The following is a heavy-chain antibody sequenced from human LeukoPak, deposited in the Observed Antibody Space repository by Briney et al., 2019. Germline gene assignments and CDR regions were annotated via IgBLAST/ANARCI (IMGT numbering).Heavy chain of an antibody. CDR3: AKAAVPRYYFYYMDV. CDR2: ISSDESIK. J-gene: IGHJ6*03. Sequence: PGGSLRLSCAASGFTFSSYGMHWVRQAPGKGLEWVAVISSDESIKYYAVSVKGRFTISRDSSKNTLYLQMNSLRAEDTAMYYCAKAAVPRYYFYYMDVWGKGTTVTVS. D-gene: IGHD4-17*01. V-gene: IGHV3-30*18. CDR1: GFTFSSYG.